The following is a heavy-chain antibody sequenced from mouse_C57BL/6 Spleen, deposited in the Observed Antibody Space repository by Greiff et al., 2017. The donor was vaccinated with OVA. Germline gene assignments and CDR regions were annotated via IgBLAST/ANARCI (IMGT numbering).Heavy chain of an antibody. D-gene: IGHD1-1*01. Sequence: EVQLQQSGPELVKPGASVKIPCKASGYTFTDYNMDWVEQSHGKSLEWIGDINPNNGGTIYNQKFKGKATLTVDKSSSTAYMELRSLTSEDTAVYYCAREERRNYYYGSRGFAYWGQGTLVTVSA. V-gene: IGHV1-18*01. CDR2: INPNNGGT. CDR3: AREERRNYYYGSRGFAY. J-gene: IGHJ3*01. CDR1: GYTFTDYN.